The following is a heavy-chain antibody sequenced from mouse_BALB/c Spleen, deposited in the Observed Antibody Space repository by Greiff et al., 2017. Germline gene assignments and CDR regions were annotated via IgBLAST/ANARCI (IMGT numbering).Heavy chain of an antibody. CDR1: GFTFSSFG. D-gene: IGHD1-2*01. Sequence: EVKLMESGGGLVQPGGSRKLSCAASGFTFSSFGMHWVRQAPEKGLEWVAYISSGSSTIYYADTVKGRFTISRDNPKNTLFLQMTSLRSEDTAMYYCARGIITTATFDYWGQGTTLTVSS. V-gene: IGHV5-17*02. CDR2: ISSGSSTI. J-gene: IGHJ2*01. CDR3: ARGIITTATFDY.